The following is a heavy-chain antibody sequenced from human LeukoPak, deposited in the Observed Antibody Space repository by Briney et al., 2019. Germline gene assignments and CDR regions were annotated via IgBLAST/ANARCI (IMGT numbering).Heavy chain of an antibody. D-gene: IGHD5-18*01. J-gene: IGHJ4*02. CDR3: AREAYSSAYYFDY. V-gene: IGHV7-4-1*02. CDR1: GYTFTSYA. Sequence: ASVKVSCKASGYTFTSYAMNWARQAPGQGLEWMGWINTNTGNPSYARGFTGRFVFSLDTSVSTAYLQISSLKAEDTAVYYCAREAYSSAYYFDYWGQGTLVTVSS. CDR2: INTNTGNP.